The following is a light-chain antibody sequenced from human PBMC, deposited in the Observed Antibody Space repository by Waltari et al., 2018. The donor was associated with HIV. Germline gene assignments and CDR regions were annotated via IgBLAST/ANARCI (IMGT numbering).Light chain of an antibody. V-gene: IGLV1-44*01. CDR1: SSNTGSHA. CDR2: SND. J-gene: IGLJ3*02. CDR3: ATWDDSLNGWV. Sequence: QSVLTQPPSASGTPGQRVTISCSGSSSNTGSHAVNWYQHLPGTAPKLLIYSNDPRPSGVPDRFSGSKSGASASLAISGLQSEDEGDYYCATWDDSLNGWVFGGGTTLTVL.